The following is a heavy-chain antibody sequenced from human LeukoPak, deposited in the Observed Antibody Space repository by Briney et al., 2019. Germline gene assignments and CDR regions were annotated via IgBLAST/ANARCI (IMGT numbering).Heavy chain of an antibody. D-gene: IGHD3-16*01. Sequence: ASVKVSCKASGGTFSSYAISWVRQAPGQGLEWMGGIIPIFGTANYAQKFQGRVTITTDESTSTAYMELSSLRSEDTAVYYCAASRNYDYVWGSYVYWGQGTLVTVSS. CDR1: GGTFSSYA. CDR3: AASRNYDYVWGSYVY. V-gene: IGHV1-69*05. J-gene: IGHJ4*02. CDR2: IIPIFGTA.